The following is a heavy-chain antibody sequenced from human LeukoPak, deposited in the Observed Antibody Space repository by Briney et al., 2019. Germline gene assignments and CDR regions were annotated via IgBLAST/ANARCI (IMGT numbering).Heavy chain of an antibody. CDR1: GFTFSTYA. CDR2: ISYDGSNE. J-gene: IGHJ4*02. D-gene: IGHD4-17*01. CDR3: TKDTYGPEDS. V-gene: IGHV3-30*04. Sequence: PGGSLRLSCATSGFTFSTYAMHWVRQAPGKGLEWVALISYDGSNEYYADSVKGRFTISRDTSKTTLYLQMNSMRPEDTAVYFCTKDTYGPEDSWGQGTLVTVSS.